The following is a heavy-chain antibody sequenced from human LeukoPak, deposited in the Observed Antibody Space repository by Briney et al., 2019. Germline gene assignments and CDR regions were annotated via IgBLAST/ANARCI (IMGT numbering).Heavy chain of an antibody. CDR1: GFTFSSYE. CDR3: EGDRAVDYDY. J-gene: IGHJ4*02. V-gene: IGHV3-48*03. D-gene: IGHD6-19*01. Sequence: GGTLSLSCAASGFTFSSYEMNWVRQAPGKGLEWVAYINSSGSTIYYPDHVKGRFTISRNNDKHSLYLHIKSQTAEDADFYYCEGDRAVDYDYWGQGTLVTVSS. CDR2: INSSGSTI.